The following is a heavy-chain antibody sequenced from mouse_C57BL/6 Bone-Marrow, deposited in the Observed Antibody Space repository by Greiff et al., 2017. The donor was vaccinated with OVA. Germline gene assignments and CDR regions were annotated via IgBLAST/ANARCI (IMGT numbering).Heavy chain of an antibody. Sequence: EVQLQQSGPGLVKPSQSLSLTCSVTGYSITSGYYWTWIRQFPGNKLEWMGYISYDGSNNYNPSLKNRISITRDTSKNQFFLKLNSVTTEDTATYYCARAGYPDYWGQGTTLTVSS. V-gene: IGHV3-6*01. J-gene: IGHJ2*01. D-gene: IGHD2-2*01. CDR1: GYSITSGYY. CDR3: ARAGYPDY. CDR2: ISYDGSN.